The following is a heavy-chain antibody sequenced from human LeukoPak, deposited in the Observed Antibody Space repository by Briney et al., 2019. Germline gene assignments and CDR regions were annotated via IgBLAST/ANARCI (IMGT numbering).Heavy chain of an antibody. J-gene: IGHJ4*02. CDR2: IYHSGST. V-gene: IGHV4-38-2*02. Sequence: SETLSLTCTVSGYSISSGYYWGWIRQPPGKGLEWIGSIYHSGSTYYNPSLKSRVTISVDTSKNQFSLKLSSVTAADTAVYYCARGREMATNSGDFDYWGQGTLVTVSS. CDR1: GYSISSGYY. CDR3: ARGREMATNSGDFDY. D-gene: IGHD5-24*01.